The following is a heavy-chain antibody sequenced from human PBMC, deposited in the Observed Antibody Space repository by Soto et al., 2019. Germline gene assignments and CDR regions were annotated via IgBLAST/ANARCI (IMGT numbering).Heavy chain of an antibody. CDR3: ARTDRDFYGLDV. CDR2: ISAAGDP. V-gene: IGHV3-13*05. J-gene: IGHJ6*02. CDR1: GFTFRNYD. Sequence: EVQLVESGGGLVQPGGSLRLSCEASGFTFRNYDMHWVRQGTGEGLEWVSGISAAGDPDYADSVEGRFTISRENAQNSFFLQMNSLRVGDTAVYYCARTDRDFYGLDVWGQGTTVIVSS.